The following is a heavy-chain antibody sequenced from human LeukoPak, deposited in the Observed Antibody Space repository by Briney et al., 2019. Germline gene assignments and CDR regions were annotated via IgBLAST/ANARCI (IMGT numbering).Heavy chain of an antibody. CDR3: AKGGYSSNYYYMDV. D-gene: IGHD5-18*01. CDR1: GFTFSSYG. V-gene: IGHV3-23*01. Sequence: GGTLRLSCAASGFTFSSYGMSWVRQAPGKGLEWVSAISGSGGSTYYADSVKGRFTISRDNSKNTLYLQMNSLRAEDTAVYYCAKGGYSSNYYYMDVWGKGTTVTISS. J-gene: IGHJ6*03. CDR2: ISGSGGST.